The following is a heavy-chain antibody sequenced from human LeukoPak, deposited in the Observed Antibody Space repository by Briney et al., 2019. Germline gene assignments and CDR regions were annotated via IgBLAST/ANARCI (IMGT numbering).Heavy chain of an antibody. D-gene: IGHD3-10*01. J-gene: IGHJ6*03. Sequence: SETLSLTCAISSGSFSGYFWSWIRQSPGKGLEWIGEINQNGITNYNPSLKSRITISVDTSTNQFSLKMSAVTAADTAVYYCARLGMVRGLTLTHYYNMDVWGKGTTVTISS. V-gene: IGHV4-34*01. CDR3: ARLGMVRGLTLTHYYNMDV. CDR1: SGSFSGYF. CDR2: INQNGIT.